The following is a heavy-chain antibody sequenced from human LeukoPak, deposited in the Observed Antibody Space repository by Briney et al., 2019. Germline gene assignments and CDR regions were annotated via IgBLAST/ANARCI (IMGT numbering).Heavy chain of an antibody. D-gene: IGHD1-7*01. CDR3: ARDKLELRYYYYYYMDV. J-gene: IGHJ6*03. V-gene: IGHV3-20*04. CDR1: GFTFDDYG. Sequence: PGGSLRLSCAASGFTFDDYGMSWVRQAPGKGLEWVSGINWNGGSTGYADSVKGRSTISRDNAKNSLYLQMNSLRAEDTALYYCARDKLELRYYYYYYMDVWGKGTTVTVSS. CDR2: INWNGGST.